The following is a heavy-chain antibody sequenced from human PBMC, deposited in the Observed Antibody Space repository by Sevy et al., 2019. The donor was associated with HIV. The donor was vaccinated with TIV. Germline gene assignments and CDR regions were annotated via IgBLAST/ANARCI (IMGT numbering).Heavy chain of an antibody. CDR3: ARDGGCTSTSCLLYFDY. CDR2: INNSSRFI. D-gene: IGHD2-2*01. V-gene: IGHV3-11*06. J-gene: IGHJ4*02. Sequence: GGSLRLSCAASGFTFSDYYMSWIRQAPGKGPEWVSYINNSSRFINYVDSVKGRFTISRDNAKNSLYLQMNSLRAEDTAIYYCARDGGCTSTSCLLYFDYWGQGTPVTVSS. CDR1: GFTFSDYY.